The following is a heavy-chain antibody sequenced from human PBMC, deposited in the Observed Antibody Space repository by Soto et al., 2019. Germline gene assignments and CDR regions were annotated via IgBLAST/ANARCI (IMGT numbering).Heavy chain of an antibody. CDR2: ISYDGSNQ. J-gene: IGHJ4*02. D-gene: IGHD3-16*02. Sequence: QVQLVESGGGVVQPGRSLRLSCAASGFTFSSYGMHWVRQALGKGLEWVAIISYDGSNQYYADSVKGRFTISRDNSKNTLYLELNSLRAEDTAVYYCAKSLGELSPESYDHWGQGVMVTVSS. V-gene: IGHV3-30*18. CDR3: AKSLGELSPESYDH. CDR1: GFTFSSYG.